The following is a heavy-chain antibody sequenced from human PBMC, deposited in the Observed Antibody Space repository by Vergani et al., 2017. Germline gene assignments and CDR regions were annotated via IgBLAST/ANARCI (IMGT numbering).Heavy chain of an antibody. CDR2: ISGSGGST. Sequence: EVQLLESGGRLVQPGGSLRLSCAASGFTFSSYAMSWVRQAPGKGLEWVSAISGSGGSTYYADSVKGRFTISRDNSKNTLYLQMNSLRAEDTAVYYCAKTSNYIAAAGSCLLDWGQGTLVTVSS. CDR1: GFTFSSYA. J-gene: IGHJ4*02. D-gene: IGHD6-13*01. CDR3: AKTSNYIAAAGSCLLD. V-gene: IGHV3-23*01.